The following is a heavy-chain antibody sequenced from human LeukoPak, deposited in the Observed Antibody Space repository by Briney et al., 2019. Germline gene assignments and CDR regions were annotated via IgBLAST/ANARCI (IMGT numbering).Heavy chain of an antibody. CDR2: IRYDGSNK. D-gene: IGHD3-3*01. CDR1: GFTFSTYG. J-gene: IGHJ4*02. V-gene: IGHV3-30*02. CDR3: AKDSTINYDFWSGSIDY. Sequence: QPGGSLRLSCAASGFTFSTYGMHWVRQAPGKGLEWVAFIRYDGSNKDYADSVKGRFTISRDNSKNTLYLQMNSLRAEDTAVYYCAKDSTINYDFWSGSIDYWGQGTLVTVSS.